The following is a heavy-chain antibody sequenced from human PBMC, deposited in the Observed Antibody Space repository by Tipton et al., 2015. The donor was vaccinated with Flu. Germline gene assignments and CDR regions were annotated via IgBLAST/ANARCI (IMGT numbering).Heavy chain of an antibody. V-gene: IGHV3-23*01. CDR3: AKVIPEKVAGLDY. J-gene: IGHJ4*02. CDR1: GFIFTDYW. Sequence: GSLRLSCAASGFIFTDYWMAWVRQAPGKGLEWVSAVSGGGANTYYADSVKGRFTISRDNSKNTFYLQMNSLRAEDTAIYYCAKVIPEKVAGLDYWGQGTLVTVSS. CDR2: VSGGGANT. D-gene: IGHD6-19*01.